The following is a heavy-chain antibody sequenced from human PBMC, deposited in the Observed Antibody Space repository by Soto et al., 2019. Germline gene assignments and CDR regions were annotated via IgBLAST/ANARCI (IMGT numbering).Heavy chain of an antibody. CDR1: GGTFSSYA. CDR2: IIPIFGTA. V-gene: IGHV1-69*01. CDR3: ARGLGSSSWRKYYGMDV. D-gene: IGHD6-13*01. J-gene: IGHJ6*02. Sequence: QVQLVQSGAEVKKPGSSVKVSCKASGGTFSSYAISWVRQAPGQGLEWMGGIIPIFGTANYAQKFQGRVMITADESTSTAYMELSSLRSEDTAVYYCARGLGSSSWRKYYGMDVWGQGTTVTVSS.